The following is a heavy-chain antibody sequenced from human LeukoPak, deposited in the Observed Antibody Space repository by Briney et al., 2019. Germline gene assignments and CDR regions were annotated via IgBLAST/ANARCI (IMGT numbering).Heavy chain of an antibody. Sequence: PGGSLKLSCAASGFTFATCAMRWVRQAPGKGLEWISGISGSGGSTYYADSVKGRFTISRDNSKNTLYLEMNSLRAEDTAVYYCAKDSRLSTYYYDSSGKPCYFDYWGQGTLVTVSS. J-gene: IGHJ4*02. V-gene: IGHV3-23*01. CDR3: AKDSRLSTYYYDSSGKPCYFDY. CDR2: ISGSGGST. CDR1: GFTFATCA. D-gene: IGHD3-22*01.